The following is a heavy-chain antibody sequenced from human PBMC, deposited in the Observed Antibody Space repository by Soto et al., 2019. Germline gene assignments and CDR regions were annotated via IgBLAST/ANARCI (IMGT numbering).Heavy chain of an antibody. V-gene: IGHV4-30-2*01. D-gene: IGHD3-22*01. CDR2: IYYTGGT. J-gene: IGHJ4*02. Sequence: SDTLSLTCAVSGGSITSGTFSWTWIRQPPGKGLEFIGSIYYTGGTYYNPSLKSRVTISVDRSKNHFSLSLNSVAAADTAMYYCARETFLRKRYYDSTDYNFFDYWGPGTLVTVYS. CDR3: ARETFLRKRYYDSTDYNFFDY. CDR1: GGSITSGTFS.